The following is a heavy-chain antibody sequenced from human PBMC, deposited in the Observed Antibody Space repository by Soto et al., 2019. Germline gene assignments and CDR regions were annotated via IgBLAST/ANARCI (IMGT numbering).Heavy chain of an antibody. D-gene: IGHD3-10*01. CDR1: GFTFSSYE. CDR2: ISSSGSTI. CDR3: ARDGIGAAVYYYGMDV. V-gene: IGHV3-48*03. Sequence: EVQLVESGGGLVQPGGSLRLSCAASGFTFSSYEMNWVRQAPGKGLEWVSYISSSGSTIYYADSVKGRFTISRDNAKNSLYLQMNRLRAEDTAVYDCARDGIGAAVYYYGMDVWGQGTTVTVSS. J-gene: IGHJ6*02.